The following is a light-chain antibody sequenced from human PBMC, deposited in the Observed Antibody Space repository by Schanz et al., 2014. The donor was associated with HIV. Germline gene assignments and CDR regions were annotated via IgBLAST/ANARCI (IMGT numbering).Light chain of an antibody. J-gene: IGLJ1*01. CDR1: SSNIGAGYD. V-gene: IGLV1-40*01. Sequence: QAVVTQPPSVSGAPGQRVTISCAGSSSNIGAGYDVHWYHHLPGSAPKLLISGNNNRPSGVPDRFSGSKSGTSASLAITGLQAEDEADYYCAAWADSLNGYVFGSGTKLTVL. CDR2: GNN. CDR3: AAWADSLNGYV.